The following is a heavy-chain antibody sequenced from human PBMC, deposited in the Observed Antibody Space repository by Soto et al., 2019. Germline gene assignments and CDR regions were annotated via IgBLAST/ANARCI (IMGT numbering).Heavy chain of an antibody. CDR2: ITNSGDTR. Sequence: EVQLVESGGTLVQPGGSLRLSCAASGFPFSAYNMNWVRQAPGKGLEWVSYITNSGDTRYYADSVKGRFTISRDNAKSSLYLEMNSLRDEDTALYYCARVFRLRVGAMSPLEWGQGTPVTVSS. CDR1: GFPFSAYN. V-gene: IGHV3-48*02. CDR3: ARVFRLRVGAMSPLE. J-gene: IGHJ4*02. D-gene: IGHD1-26*01.